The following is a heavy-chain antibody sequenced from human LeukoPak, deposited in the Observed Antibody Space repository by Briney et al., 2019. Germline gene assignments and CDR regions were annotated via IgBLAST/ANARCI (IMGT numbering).Heavy chain of an antibody. CDR3: ARDVESRITMVRGVPTYYFDY. CDR2: INPSGGST. J-gene: IGHJ4*02. D-gene: IGHD3-10*01. Sequence: ASVKVSCKASGYTFTSYYMHWVRQAPGQGLEWMGIINPSGGSTSYAQKFQGRVTMTRDTSTSTVYMELSSLRSEDTAVYYCARDVESRITMVRGVPTYYFDYWGQGTLATVSS. V-gene: IGHV1-46*01. CDR1: GYTFTSYY.